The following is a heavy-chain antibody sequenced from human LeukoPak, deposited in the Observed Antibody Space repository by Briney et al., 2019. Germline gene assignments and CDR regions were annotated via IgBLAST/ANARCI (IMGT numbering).Heavy chain of an antibody. V-gene: IGHV3-23*01. CDR1: GFPFSNYG. CDR2: ISGSGDTT. D-gene: IGHD3-10*01. CDR3: AKATFGDYAPYYFDY. Sequence: GGSLRLSCAASGFPFSNYGMSWVRQAPGKGLEWVSAISGSGDTTYFADSVKGRFTISRANSKNTLYLQMNSLGAEDTAVYYCAKATFGDYAPYYFDYWGQGTLVTVSS. J-gene: IGHJ4*02.